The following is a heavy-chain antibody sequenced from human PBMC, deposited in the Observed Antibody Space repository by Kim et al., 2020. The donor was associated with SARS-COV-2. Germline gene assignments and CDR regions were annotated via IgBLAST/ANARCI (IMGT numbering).Heavy chain of an antibody. D-gene: IGHD6-19*01. CDR1: GFTFSSYG. CDR3: AKEAGISSGWYGGYYYYRDV. CDR2: ISYDGSNK. J-gene: IGHJ6*03. Sequence: GGSLRLSCAASGFTFSSYGMHWVRQAPGKGLEWVAVISYDGSNKYYADSVKGRFTISRDNSKNTLYLQMNSLRAEYTAVYYCAKEAGISSGWYGGYYYYRDVWGKGTTVTVSS. V-gene: IGHV3-30*18.